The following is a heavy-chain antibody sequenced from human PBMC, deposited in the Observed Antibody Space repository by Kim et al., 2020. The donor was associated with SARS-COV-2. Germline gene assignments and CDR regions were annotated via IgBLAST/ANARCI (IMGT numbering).Heavy chain of an antibody. V-gene: IGHV3-30*07. CDR3: ARGYGSRSYYNLPSWYFDL. Sequence: GRFTISRDNSKDTVYLQMNSLRAEDTAVYYCARGYGSRSYYNLPSWYFDLWGRGTLVTVSS. J-gene: IGHJ2*01. D-gene: IGHD3-10*01.